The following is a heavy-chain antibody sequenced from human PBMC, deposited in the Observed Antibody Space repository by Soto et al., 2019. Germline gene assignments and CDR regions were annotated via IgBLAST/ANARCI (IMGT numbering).Heavy chain of an antibody. Sequence: PGESLKISCRGSGYNFAVYWIAWVRQMPGKGLELMGIICPSDSDTRYRPSFQGQVTISADKSISSAYLQWSSLRASDTAMYYCARGGVSTRTFDYWGQGTPVTVSS. V-gene: IGHV5-51*01. J-gene: IGHJ4*02. D-gene: IGHD3-3*01. CDR3: ARGGVSTRTFDY. CDR2: ICPSDSDT. CDR1: GYNFAVYW.